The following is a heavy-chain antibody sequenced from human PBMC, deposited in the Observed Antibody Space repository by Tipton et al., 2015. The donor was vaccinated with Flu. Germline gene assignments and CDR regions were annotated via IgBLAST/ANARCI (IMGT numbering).Heavy chain of an antibody. CDR1: GGPISSYY. CDR2: IYYSGST. V-gene: IGHV4-59*01. J-gene: IGHJ2*01. Sequence: TLSLTCTVSGGPISSYYWSWIRQPPGKGLEWIWYIYYSGSTNYNPSLKGRVTISVDTSNNQFSLKLSSVTAADTAVYYCARECDQRIRYFDLWGRSTLVTVSA. CDR3: ARECDQRIRYFDL. D-gene: IGHD3-10*01.